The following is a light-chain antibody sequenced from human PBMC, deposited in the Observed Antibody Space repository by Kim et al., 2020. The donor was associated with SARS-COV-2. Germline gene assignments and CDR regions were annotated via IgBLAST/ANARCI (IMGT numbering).Light chain of an antibody. Sequence: STGERVPHTCRASQAIARNFARYPQKPGQAPRLLIYGASTRATGIPARFSGSGSGAEFSLSISSLQSEDFAVYYCQQYNQWPPLTFGGGTKVDIK. CDR2: GAS. CDR3: QQYNQWPPLT. CDR1: QAIARN. J-gene: IGKJ4*01. V-gene: IGKV3-15*01.